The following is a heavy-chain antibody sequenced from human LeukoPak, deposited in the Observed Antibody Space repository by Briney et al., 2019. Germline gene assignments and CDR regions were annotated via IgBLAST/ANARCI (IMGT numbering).Heavy chain of an antibody. CDR2: INPSGGST. CDR1: GYTFTSYY. CDR3: ARDFHDDYGDYHPSFGY. V-gene: IGHV1-46*01. J-gene: IGHJ4*02. Sequence: GASVKVSCKASGYTFTSYYMHWVRQAPGQGLEWMGIINPSGGSTSYAQKFQGRVTMTRDTSTSTVYMELSSLRSEDTAVYYCARDFHDDYGDYHPSFGYWGQGTLVTVSS. D-gene: IGHD4-17*01.